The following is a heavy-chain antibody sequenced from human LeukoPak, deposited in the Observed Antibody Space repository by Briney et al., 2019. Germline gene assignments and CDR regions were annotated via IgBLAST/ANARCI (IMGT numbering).Heavy chain of an antibody. V-gene: IGHV3-23*01. CDR3: ARDSQQLVHFDY. D-gene: IGHD6-13*01. CDR2: ISGSGGST. J-gene: IGHJ4*02. CDR1: GFTFSGYA. Sequence: PGGSLRLSCAASGFTFSGYAMSWVRQAPGKGLEWVSAISGSGGSTYYADSVKGRFTISRDNSKNTLYLQMNSLRAEDTAVYYCARDSQQLVHFDYWGQGTLVTVSS.